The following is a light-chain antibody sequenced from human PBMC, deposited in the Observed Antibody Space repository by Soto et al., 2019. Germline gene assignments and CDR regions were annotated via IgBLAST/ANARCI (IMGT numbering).Light chain of an antibody. CDR1: STDVGGYHY. Sequence: QSVLTQPPSVSEAPRQRVTISCTGTSTDVGGYHYVSWYQQHPGKAPKLMIYEVNNRPSGVSVRFSGSKSGNTAFLNISGLQAEDEAVYYCTSYTNIGTLVLFGGGTQLTVL. CDR2: EVN. J-gene: IGLJ2*01. CDR3: TSYTNIGTLVL. V-gene: IGLV2-14*01.